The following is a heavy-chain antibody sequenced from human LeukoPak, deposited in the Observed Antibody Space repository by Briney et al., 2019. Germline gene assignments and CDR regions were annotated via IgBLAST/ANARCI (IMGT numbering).Heavy chain of an antibody. Sequence: PGGSLRLSCAASGLTFSDYYMSWIRQAPGKGLEWVSYISSSGSTIYYADSVKGRFTISRDNAKNSLYLQMNSLRAEDTAVYYCARASRVDYDSSGYMGGHAEYLQHWGQGTLVTVSS. CDR3: ARASRVDYDSSGYMGGHAEYLQH. D-gene: IGHD3-22*01. CDR1: GLTFSDYY. J-gene: IGHJ1*01. CDR2: ISSSGSTI. V-gene: IGHV3-11*01.